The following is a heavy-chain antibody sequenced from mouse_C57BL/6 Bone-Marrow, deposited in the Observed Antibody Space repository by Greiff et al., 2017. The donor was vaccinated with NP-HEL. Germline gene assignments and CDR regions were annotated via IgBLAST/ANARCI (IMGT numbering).Heavy chain of an antibody. J-gene: IGHJ3*01. CDR1: EYEFPSHD. CDR2: INSDGGST. V-gene: IGHV5-2*01. Sequence: EVKVVESGGGLVQPGESLKLSCESNEYEFPSHDMSWVRKTPEKRLELVAAINSDGGSTYYPDTMERRFIISRDTTKKTLYLQMSSLRSEDTALYYCARRDDCSPFAYWGQGTLVTVSA. CDR3: ARRDDCSPFAY. D-gene: IGHD2-3*01.